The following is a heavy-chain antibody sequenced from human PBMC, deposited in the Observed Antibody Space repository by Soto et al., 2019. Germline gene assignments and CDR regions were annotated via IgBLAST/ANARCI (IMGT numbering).Heavy chain of an antibody. D-gene: IGHD6-13*01. Sequence: ASVKVSCKASGYTFTSYYMHWVRQAPGQGLEWMGIINPSGGSTSYAQKFQGRVTMTRDTSTSTVYMELSSLRSEDTAAYYCARDYFAAAAGTGDYYYYYGMDVWGQGTTVTVSS. CDR1: GYTFTSYY. CDR2: INPSGGST. V-gene: IGHV1-46*01. J-gene: IGHJ6*02. CDR3: ARDYFAAAAGTGDYYYYYGMDV.